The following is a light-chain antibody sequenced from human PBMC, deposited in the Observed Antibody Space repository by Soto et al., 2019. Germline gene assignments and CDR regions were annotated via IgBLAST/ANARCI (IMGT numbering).Light chain of an antibody. CDR2: GAS. Sequence: EIVMTQSPATLSVSPGERATLSCRASQSVSSNLAWYQQKPGQAPRLLIYGASTRATGIPARFSGSGSGTEFTLTISSLEPEDFAVYYCQQRSSWPPTFGQGTKVEIK. CDR3: QQRSSWPPT. CDR1: QSVSSN. V-gene: IGKV3-15*01. J-gene: IGKJ1*01.